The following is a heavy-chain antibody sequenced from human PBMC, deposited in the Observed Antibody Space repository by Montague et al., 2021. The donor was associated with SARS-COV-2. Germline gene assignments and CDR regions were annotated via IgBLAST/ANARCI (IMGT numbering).Heavy chain of an antibody. CDR2: ITSSGSTI. Sequence: SLRLSCAASGFTFSSYEMSWVRQAPGKGLEWVSYITSSGSTIYYXDSVKGRFTISRDNAKNSLFLQMNSLRAEDTAVYYCARDLRDYDILTGYLWGQGTLVTVSS. CDR3: ARDLRDYDILTGYL. J-gene: IGHJ4*02. CDR1: GFTFSSYE. V-gene: IGHV3-48*03. D-gene: IGHD3-9*01.